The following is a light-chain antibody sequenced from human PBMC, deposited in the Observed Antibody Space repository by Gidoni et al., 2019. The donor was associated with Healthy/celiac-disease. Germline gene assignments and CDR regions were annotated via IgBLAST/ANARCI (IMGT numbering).Light chain of an antibody. CDR3: QQRSYCPPFT. V-gene: IGKV3-11*01. CDR2: DAA. CDR1: QSVSSY. Sequence: IVLTQSPATLSLSPGERATLSCRASQSVSSYLAWYQQKPGQAPRLLISDAAHRSTGIPARFSGSGSGTDATLTISSREPEDFAVYYCQQRSYCPPFTFGQGTKLEIK. J-gene: IGKJ2*01.